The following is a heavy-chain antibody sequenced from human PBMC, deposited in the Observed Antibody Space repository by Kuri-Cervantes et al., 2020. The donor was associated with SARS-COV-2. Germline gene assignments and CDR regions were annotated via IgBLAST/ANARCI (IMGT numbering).Heavy chain of an antibody. D-gene: IGHD3-3*01. CDR1: GFSFSNYA. J-gene: IGHJ4*02. CDR3: AKAGLAQNDFWSGYYTG. V-gene: IGHV3-23*05. CDR2: VYSSDART. Sequence: ETLSLTCAASGFSFSNYAMSWVRQAPGRGLEWVAVVYSSDARTYYADSAKGRFSISRDNSKNTVYPQMNSLRVEDTAVYYCAKAGLAQNDFWSGYYTGWGQGTLVTVSS.